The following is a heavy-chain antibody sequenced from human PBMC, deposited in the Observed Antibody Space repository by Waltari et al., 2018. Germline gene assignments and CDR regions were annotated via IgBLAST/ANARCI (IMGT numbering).Heavy chain of an antibody. J-gene: IGHJ3*02. CDR1: GGSISSSSYY. CDR2: IYYSGST. CDR3: ARERGSGWYAAFDI. Sequence: QLQLQESGPGLVKPSETLSLTCTVSGGSISSSSYYWGWIRQPPGKGLEWIGRIYYSGSTSYNPSPKSRVTISVDPSKNQFSLKLSSVTAADTAVYYCARERGSGWYAAFDIWGQGTMVTVSS. D-gene: IGHD6-19*01. V-gene: IGHV4-39*07.